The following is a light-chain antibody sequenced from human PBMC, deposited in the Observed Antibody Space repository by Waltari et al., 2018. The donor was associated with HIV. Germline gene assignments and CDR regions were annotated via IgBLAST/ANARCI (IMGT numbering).Light chain of an antibody. V-gene: IGKV3-20*01. CDR3: QQYGSSPPYT. CDR1: QSDSSSY. CDR2: GGS. J-gene: IGKJ2*01. Sequence: EIVLTQSPGTLSLSPGERATLSCRASQSDSSSYLAWYQQKPGQAPRLLIYGGSSRATGLPDRFSGSGSGTDFTLTISRLEPEDFAVYYCQQYGSSPPYTFGQGTKLEIK.